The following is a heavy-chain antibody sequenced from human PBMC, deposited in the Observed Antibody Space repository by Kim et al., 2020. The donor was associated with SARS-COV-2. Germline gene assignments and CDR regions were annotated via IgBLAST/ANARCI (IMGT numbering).Heavy chain of an antibody. J-gene: IGHJ4*02. CDR2: MSFDGFSK. CDR1: GLYF. CDR3: GTEGGTSGRCGYFDY. Sequence: GGSLRLSCVTSGLYFIHWVRQAPGKGLEWVAAMSFDGFSKYFADSVKGRFTISRDDSRNTVWLQLNNLRDDDSAMYYCGTEGGTSGRCGYFDYWSQGTLVTVSS. D-gene: IGHD5-12*01. V-gene: IGHV3-30*04.